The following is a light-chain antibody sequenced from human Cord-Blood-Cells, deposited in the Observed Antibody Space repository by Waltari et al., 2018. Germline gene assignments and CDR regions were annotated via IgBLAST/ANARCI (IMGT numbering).Light chain of an antibody. CDR1: SSNIGSNY. J-gene: IGLJ2*01. CDR2: RNN. V-gene: IGLV1-47*01. CDR3: AAWDDSLSGVV. Sequence: QSVLTQPPSASGTPGQRVTISCSGSSSNIGSNYVYWSQQRPGTAPKRLIYRNNQRPSGVPDRFSGSKSGTSASLAISGLRSEDEADYYCAAWDDSLSGVVFGGGTKLTVL.